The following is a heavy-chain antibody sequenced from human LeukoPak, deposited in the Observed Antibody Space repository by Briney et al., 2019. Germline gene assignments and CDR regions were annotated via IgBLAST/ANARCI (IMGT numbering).Heavy chain of an antibody. V-gene: IGHV3-21*01. CDR3: ARVITPGGFDP. Sequence: GGSLRLSCAASGFTFSSYSMSWVRQAPGKGLEWVSSISSSSSYIYYADSVKGRFTISRDNAKNSLYLQMNSLRAEDTAVYYCARVITPGGFDPWGQGTLVTVSS. J-gene: IGHJ5*02. CDR2: ISSSSSYI. CDR1: GFTFSSYS. D-gene: IGHD3-16*02.